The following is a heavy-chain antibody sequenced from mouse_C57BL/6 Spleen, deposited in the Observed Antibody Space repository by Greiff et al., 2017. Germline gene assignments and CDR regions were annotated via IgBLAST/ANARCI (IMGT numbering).Heavy chain of an antibody. J-gene: IGHJ1*03. V-gene: IGHV1-82*01. Sequence: QVQLQQSGPELVKPGASVKLSCKASGYAFSSSWMNWVKQRPGKGLEWIGRIYPGDGGTTYNGKFTGKATLTVDKSASTAYILLRNLTSQDSAVYFCAIPLCYSNGGWHFDVWGTGTTVTVSS. D-gene: IGHD2-5*01. CDR2: IYPGDGGT. CDR3: AIPLCYSNGGWHFDV. CDR1: GYAFSSSW.